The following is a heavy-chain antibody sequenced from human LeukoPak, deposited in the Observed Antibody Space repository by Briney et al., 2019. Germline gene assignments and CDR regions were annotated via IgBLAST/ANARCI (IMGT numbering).Heavy chain of an antibody. J-gene: IGHJ4*02. D-gene: IGHD3-3*01. CDR2: IYYSGST. Sequence: SETLSLTCAVYGGSFSGYYWGWIRQPPGKGLEWIGSIYYSGSTYYNPSLKSRVTISVDTSKNQFSLKLSSVAAADTAVYYCATRITIFGVVLFDYWGQGTLVTVSS. CDR1: GGSFSGYY. CDR3: ATRITIFGVVLFDY. V-gene: IGHV4-39*01.